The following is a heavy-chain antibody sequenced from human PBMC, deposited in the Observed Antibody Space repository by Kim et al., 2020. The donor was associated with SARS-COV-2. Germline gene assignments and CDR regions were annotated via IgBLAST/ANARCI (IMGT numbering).Heavy chain of an antibody. CDR1: GFTFSSYA. J-gene: IGHJ4*02. V-gene: IGHV3-64D*06. CDR3: VKDRVHTAAGRRGYFDY. D-gene: IGHD6-13*01. CDR2: ISSNGGST. Sequence: GGSLRLSCSASGFTFSSYAMHWVRQAPGKGLEYVSAISSNGGSTYYADSVKGRFTISRDNSKNTLYLQMSSLRAEDTAVYYCVKDRVHTAAGRRGYFDYWGQGTLVTVSS.